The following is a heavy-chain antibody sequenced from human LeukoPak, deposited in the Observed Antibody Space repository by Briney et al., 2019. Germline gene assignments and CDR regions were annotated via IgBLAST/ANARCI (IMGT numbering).Heavy chain of an antibody. V-gene: IGHV3-21*01. J-gene: IGHJ4*02. D-gene: IGHD3-10*01. CDR3: ARYYYGSGSPYYFDY. CDR1: GFTFSSYS. CDR2: ISSSSSYI. Sequence: GGSLRLSCAASGFTFSSYSMNWVRQAPGKGLEWVSSISSSSSYIYYADSVKGRFTISRDNAKNSLYLQMNSLRAEDTAVYYCARYYYGSGSPYYFDYWGQGTLVTVSS.